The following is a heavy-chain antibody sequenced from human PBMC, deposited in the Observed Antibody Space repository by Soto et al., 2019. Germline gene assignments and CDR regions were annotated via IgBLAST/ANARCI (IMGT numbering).Heavy chain of an antibody. V-gene: IGHV1-69*13. J-gene: IGHJ4*02. Sequence: ASVKVSCKASGGTFSSYAISWVRQAPGQGLEWMGGIIPIFGTANYAQKFQGRVTITADESTSTAYMELSSLRSEDTAVYYCARGRPQYYYDSSGYYAGLDYWGQGTLVTVSS. CDR3: ARGRPQYYYDSSGYYAGLDY. D-gene: IGHD3-22*01. CDR1: GGTFSSYA. CDR2: IIPIFGTA.